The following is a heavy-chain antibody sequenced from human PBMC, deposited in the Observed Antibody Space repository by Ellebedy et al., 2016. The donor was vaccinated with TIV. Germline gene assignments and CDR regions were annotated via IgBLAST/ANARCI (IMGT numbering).Heavy chain of an antibody. CDR1: GFSPSADPVG. D-gene: IGHD3-16*01. CDR2: IYWNGDT. J-gene: IGHJ4*02. Sequence: SGPTLVKPTQTLTLTCSFSGFSPSADPVGVGWIRQPPGKALEWLALIYWNGDTRYSPSLKSRLTITKDTSINQVVLSVTRMDPVDTGTYYCAHLHLRFNFFDQWGQGTLVTVSS. V-gene: IGHV2-5*01. CDR3: AHLHLRFNFFDQ.